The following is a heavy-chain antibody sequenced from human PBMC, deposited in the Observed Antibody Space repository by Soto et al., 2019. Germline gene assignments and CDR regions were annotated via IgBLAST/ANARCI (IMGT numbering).Heavy chain of an antibody. J-gene: IGHJ5*01. CDR1: GGSISGDY. Sequence: SETLSLTCTVSGGSISGDYWSWIRQPPGKGLEWIGYIPYSGSTNYNPSLKSRVTISVDTPKNQFSLKFSSVTAADTAVYYCALGPPWMNGYILDSWGQGTSVIVSS. CDR2: IPYSGST. CDR3: ALGPPWMNGYILDS. V-gene: IGHV4-59*01. D-gene: IGHD3-9*01.